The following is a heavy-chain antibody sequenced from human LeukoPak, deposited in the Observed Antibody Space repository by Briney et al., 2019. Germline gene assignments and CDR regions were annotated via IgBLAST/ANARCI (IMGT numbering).Heavy chain of an antibody. CDR3: ARGYCSGGSCYHFES. J-gene: IGHJ4*02. D-gene: IGHD2-15*01. V-gene: IGHV1-2*02. CDR1: GYRFSDYY. Sequence: ASVKVSCKTSGYRFSDYYMHWVRQAPGQGLEWMGWVNTNSGGTPYAQKFEGRVTMTRDTSISTAYMELSRLKSDDTAVYYCARGYCSGGSCYHFESWGQGTLVTV. CDR2: VNTNSGGT.